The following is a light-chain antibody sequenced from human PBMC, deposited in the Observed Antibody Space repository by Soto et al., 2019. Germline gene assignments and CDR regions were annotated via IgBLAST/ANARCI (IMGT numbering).Light chain of an antibody. Sequence: EIVLTQSPGTLSLSPGDRVTLSCRASQSVSTNYFSWYQQNPGQAPRLLIYATSSRAVGIPDRFSGSGSGTDFTLTISSLEPEDFAMYYCQQYGDYNSPRYSFGQGTRLEI. J-gene: IGKJ2*03. CDR3: QQYGDYNSPRYS. V-gene: IGKV3-20*01. CDR2: ATS. CDR1: QSVSTNY.